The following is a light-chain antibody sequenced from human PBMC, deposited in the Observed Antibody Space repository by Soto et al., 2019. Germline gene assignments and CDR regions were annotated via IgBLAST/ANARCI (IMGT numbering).Light chain of an antibody. V-gene: IGKV1-17*01. CDR2: LAS. CDR3: LQHSSYPWT. J-gene: IGKJ1*01. CDR1: QDIRND. Sequence: DMHMTQSPSSLSASVGDRVTISCRASQDIRNDLGWYQQKPGKAPSRLINLASSLQSGVPSRFSGSGSGTDFTLTISSLQPEDFATYYCLQHSSYPWTFGQGTNVDIK.